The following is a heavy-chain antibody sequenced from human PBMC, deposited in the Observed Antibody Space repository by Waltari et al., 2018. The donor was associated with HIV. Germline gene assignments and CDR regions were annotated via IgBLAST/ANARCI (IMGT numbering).Heavy chain of an antibody. CDR3: AKDMHDSSGYLFEY. J-gene: IGHJ4*02. D-gene: IGHD3-22*01. Sequence: QVQLVESGRGLVQPGRYLILPCAASGLTFTSYGMHWVRQAPGKGLEWVAIISADGSNKYYADSVKGRFTISRDNSKNTLYLQMNSLRAEDTAMYYCAKDMHDSSGYLFEYWGQGTLVTVSS. CDR1: GLTFTSYG. CDR2: ISADGSNK. V-gene: IGHV3-30*18.